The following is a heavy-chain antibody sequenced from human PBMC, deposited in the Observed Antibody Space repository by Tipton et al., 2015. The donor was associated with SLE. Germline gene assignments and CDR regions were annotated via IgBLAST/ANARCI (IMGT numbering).Heavy chain of an antibody. CDR2: IWYDGSNK. V-gene: IGHV3-33*01. CDR1: GFTFSSYG. D-gene: IGHD2-15*01. CDR3: ARGGKSEVVFYYYYYMDV. J-gene: IGHJ6*03. Sequence: RSLRLSCAASGFTFSSYGMHWVRQAPGKGLEWVAVIWYDGSNKYYADSVKGRFTISRDNSKNTLYLQMNSLRAEDTAVYYCARGGKSEVVFYYYYYMDVWGKGTTVTVSS.